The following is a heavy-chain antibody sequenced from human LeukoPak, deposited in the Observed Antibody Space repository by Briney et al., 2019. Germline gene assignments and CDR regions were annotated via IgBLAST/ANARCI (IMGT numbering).Heavy chain of an antibody. CDR2: FGGRGDTT. V-gene: IGHV3-23*01. D-gene: IGHD3-22*01. CDR1: GFTFNSYA. J-gene: IGHJ4*02. CDR3: AKFRNASGAYYVFDF. Sequence: GGSLRLSCAASGFTFNSYAMGWVRQTPGKGLEWVSGFGGRGDTTYHADSVKGRFSISRDNSKNTPYLQMNSLRAEDTAVYYCAKFRNASGAYYVFDFWGQGTLVTVSS.